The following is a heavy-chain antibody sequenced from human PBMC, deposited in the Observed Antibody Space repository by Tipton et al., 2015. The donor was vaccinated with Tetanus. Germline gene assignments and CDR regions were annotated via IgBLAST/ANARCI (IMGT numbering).Heavy chain of an antibody. J-gene: IGHJ6*03. CDR1: EFTFSGSA. CDR3: ARGFDVPHYMDV. D-gene: IGHD3-16*01. Sequence: SLRLSCAASEFTFSGSAIHWVRQASGKGLEWVGRIRTRTNSYATEYAESVKGRFTIARDDSKNTAYLQMNSLQTEDAAVYYCARGFDVPHYMDVWGKGTTVTVS. CDR2: IRTRTNSYAT. V-gene: IGHV3-73*01.